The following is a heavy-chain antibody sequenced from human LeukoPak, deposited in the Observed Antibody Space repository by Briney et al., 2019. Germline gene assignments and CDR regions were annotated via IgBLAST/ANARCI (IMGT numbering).Heavy chain of an antibody. D-gene: IGHD5-24*01. Sequence: GASVKVSCKASGGTFSSYAISWVRQAPGQGLEWMGGIIPIFGTANYAQKFQGRVTITTDESTSTAYMELSSLRSEDTAVYYCARDVSFIGGGDGYKFAAFDIWGQGTMVTVSS. CDR3: ARDVSFIGGGDGYKFAAFDI. CDR2: IIPIFGTA. CDR1: GGTFSSYA. J-gene: IGHJ3*02. V-gene: IGHV1-69*05.